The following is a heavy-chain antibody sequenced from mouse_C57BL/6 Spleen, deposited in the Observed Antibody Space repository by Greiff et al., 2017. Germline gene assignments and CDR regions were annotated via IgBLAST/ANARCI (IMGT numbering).Heavy chain of an antibody. D-gene: IGHD4-1*01. Sequence: VQLQQPGAELVMPGASVKLSCKASGYTFTSYWMHWVKQRPGQGLEWIGEIDPSDSYTNYNQKFKGKSTLAVDKSSSPAYMQLSSLTSYDSAVYYCARSLGIWYFDVWGTGTTVTVSS. J-gene: IGHJ1*03. CDR1: GYTFTSYW. CDR2: IDPSDSYT. CDR3: ARSLGIWYFDV. V-gene: IGHV1-69*01.